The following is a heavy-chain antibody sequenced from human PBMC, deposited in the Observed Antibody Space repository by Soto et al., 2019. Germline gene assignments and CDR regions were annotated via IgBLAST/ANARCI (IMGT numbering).Heavy chain of an antibody. Sequence: ASVKASSKVSGYTITELSMHWVRQAPGKGLEWMGGFDPEDGETIYAQKFQGRVTMTEDASTDTAYMELSSLRSEDTAVYYCATSITPDYESSNWFDPCGQGTLVTVSS. CDR2: FDPEDGET. D-gene: IGHD3-10*01. V-gene: IGHV1-24*01. CDR1: GYTITELS. CDR3: ATSITPDYESSNWFDP. J-gene: IGHJ5*02.